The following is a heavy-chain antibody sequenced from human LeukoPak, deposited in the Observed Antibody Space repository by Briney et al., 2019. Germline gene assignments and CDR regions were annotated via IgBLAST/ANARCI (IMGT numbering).Heavy chain of an antibody. CDR2: ISYDGSNK. CDR3: ARAPEDYFDY. Sequence: GRSLRLSCAASGFTFSSYAMHWVRQAPDKGLEWVAVISYDGSNKYYADSVKGRFTISRDNSKNTLYLQMNSLRAEDTAVYYCARAPEDYFDYWGQGTLVTVSS. J-gene: IGHJ4*02. CDR1: GFTFSSYA. D-gene: IGHD1-14*01. V-gene: IGHV3-30*04.